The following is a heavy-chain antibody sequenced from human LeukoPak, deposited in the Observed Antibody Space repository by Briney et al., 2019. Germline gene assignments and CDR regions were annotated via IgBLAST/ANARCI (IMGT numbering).Heavy chain of an antibody. D-gene: IGHD3-22*01. CDR1: GYSFTSYW. CDR2: IYPGDSDT. J-gene: IGHJ5*02. Sequence: GESLKISCQGSGYSFTSYWIGWVRQMPGKGLKWMGIIYPGDSDTRYSPSFQGQVTISADKSISTAYLQWSSLKASDTAMYYCARHYCDSSGYNWFDPWGQGTLVTVSS. V-gene: IGHV5-51*01. CDR3: ARHYCDSSGYNWFDP.